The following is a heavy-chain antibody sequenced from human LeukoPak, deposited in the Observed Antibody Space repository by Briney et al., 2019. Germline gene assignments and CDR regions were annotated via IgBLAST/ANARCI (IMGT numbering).Heavy chain of an antibody. Sequence: SVKVSCKASGGTFSSYAISWVRQAPGQGLEWMGGIIPIFGTANYAQKFQGRVTITADESTSTAYMELSSLRSEDTAVYYCARNPDIVATLNYFDYWGQGSLVTVSS. D-gene: IGHD5-12*01. CDR2: IIPIFGTA. CDR3: ARNPDIVATLNYFDY. V-gene: IGHV1-69*13. CDR1: GGTFSSYA. J-gene: IGHJ4*02.